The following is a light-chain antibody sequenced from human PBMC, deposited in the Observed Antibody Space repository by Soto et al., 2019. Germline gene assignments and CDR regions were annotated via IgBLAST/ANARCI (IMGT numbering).Light chain of an antibody. CDR3: QQYNNYPWT. CDR2: WAS. V-gene: IGKV4-1*01. J-gene: IGKJ1*01. CDR1: QSVLYSSNNKNY. Sequence: DIVMTQSPDSLAVSLGERATINCKSSQSVLYSSNNKNYLVWYQQKPGQPPKLLIYWASTRESGVPDRFSGSGSGTDFTLTINSLQPDDFATYYCQQYNNYPWTFGQGTKVEIK.